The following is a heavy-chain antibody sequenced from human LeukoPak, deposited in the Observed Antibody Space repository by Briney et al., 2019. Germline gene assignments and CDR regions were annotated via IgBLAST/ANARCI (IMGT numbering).Heavy chain of an antibody. D-gene: IGHD1-20*01. V-gene: IGHV4-59*01. CDR2: IYYSGST. CDR1: GGSISSYY. Sequence: PSETLSLTCTVSGGSISSYYWSWIRQPPGKGLEWIGYIYYSGSTNYNPSLKSRVTISVDTSKNQLSLKLSSVTAADTAVYYCAREDNWNEENYFDYWGQGTLVTVSS. J-gene: IGHJ4*02. CDR3: AREDNWNEENYFDY.